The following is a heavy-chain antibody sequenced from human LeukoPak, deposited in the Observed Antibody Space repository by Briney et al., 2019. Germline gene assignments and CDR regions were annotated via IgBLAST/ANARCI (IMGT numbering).Heavy chain of an antibody. V-gene: IGHV1-2*02. Sequence: GASVKVSCKASGYTFTGYYMHWVRQAPGQGLEWMGWINPNSGGTNYAQKFQGRVTMTRDTSISTAYMELSRLRSDDTAVYYCAKTSSPGYYYDSSGYYDNWFDPWGQGTLVTVSS. CDR2: INPNSGGT. J-gene: IGHJ5*02. CDR1: GYTFTGYY. CDR3: AKTSSPGYYYDSSGYYDNWFDP. D-gene: IGHD3-22*01.